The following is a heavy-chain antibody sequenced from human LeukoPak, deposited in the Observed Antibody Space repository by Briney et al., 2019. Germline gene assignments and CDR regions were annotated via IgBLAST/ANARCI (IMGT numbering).Heavy chain of an antibody. J-gene: IGHJ4*02. V-gene: IGHV1-69*04. CDR3: AREACREMGVMWPRLGGQDCRYDY. Sequence: SVTVSCKASGDTFSSYAINWVRQAPGQGPEWMGRITPFLGIANYPQKFQGRVTITADESTTTAYMELSSLRSEDTAVYYCAREACREMGVMWPRLGGQDCRYDYWGQGTLVTVSS. D-gene: IGHD3-16*01. CDR1: GDTFSSYA. CDR2: ITPFLGIA.